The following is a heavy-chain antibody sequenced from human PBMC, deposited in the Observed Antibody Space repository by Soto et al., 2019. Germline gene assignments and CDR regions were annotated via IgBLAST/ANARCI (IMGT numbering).Heavy chain of an antibody. CDR3: ARDYEIVGANWFDP. J-gene: IGHJ5*02. CDR2: IIPIFGTA. CDR1: GGTFSSYA. V-gene: IGHV1-69*01. D-gene: IGHD1-26*01. Sequence: QVQLVQSGAEVKKPGSSVKVSCKASGGTFSSYAISWVRQAPGQGLEWMGGIIPIFGTANYAQKFQGRVTITADESTSTAYMERSSLRSEDTAVYYCARDYEIVGANWFDPWGQGTLVTVS.